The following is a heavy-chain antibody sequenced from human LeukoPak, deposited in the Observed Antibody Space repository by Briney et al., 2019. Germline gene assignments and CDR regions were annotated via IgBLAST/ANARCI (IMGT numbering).Heavy chain of an antibody. D-gene: IGHD4-23*01. Sequence: GSLRLSCAASEFTFSNYAMNWVRQAPGKGLEWIGEINHSGSTNYNPSLKSRVTISVDTSKNQFSLKLSSVTAADTAVYYCARAPSDVYGGNPDAFDIWGQGTMVTVSS. CDR2: INHSGST. V-gene: IGHV4-34*01. J-gene: IGHJ3*02. CDR1: EFTFSNYA. CDR3: ARAPSDVYGGNPDAFDI.